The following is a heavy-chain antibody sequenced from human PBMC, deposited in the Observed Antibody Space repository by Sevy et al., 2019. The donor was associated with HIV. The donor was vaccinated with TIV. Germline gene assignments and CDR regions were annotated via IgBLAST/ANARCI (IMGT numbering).Heavy chain of an antibody. D-gene: IGHD3-10*01. V-gene: IGHV3-7*01. Sequence: GSLRLSCAASGFTFSSYWMSWVRQAPGKGLEWVANIKQDGSEKYYVDSVKGRFTISRENAKNSLYLQMNSLRAEDTAVYYCARDRIHYYGSGSYYYYYYGMDVWGQGTTVTVSS. CDR1: GFTFSSYW. CDR3: ARDRIHYYGSGSYYYYYYGMDV. CDR2: IKQDGSEK. J-gene: IGHJ6*02.